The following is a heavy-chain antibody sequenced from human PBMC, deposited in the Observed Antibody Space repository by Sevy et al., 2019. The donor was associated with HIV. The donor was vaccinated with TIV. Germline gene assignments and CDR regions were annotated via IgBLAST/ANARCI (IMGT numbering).Heavy chain of an antibody. CDR3: AGSRVYDSSGYFYGMDV. J-gene: IGHJ6*02. D-gene: IGHD3-22*01. CDR2: INSDGSST. V-gene: IGHV3-74*01. Sequence: GGSLRLSCAASGFTFSSYWMHWVRQAPGKGLVWVSRINSDGSSTSNAASVKGRFTSSRDNAKNTLYLQMNSLRAEDTAVYYCAGSRVYDSSGYFYGMDVWGQGTTVTVSS. CDR1: GFTFSSYW.